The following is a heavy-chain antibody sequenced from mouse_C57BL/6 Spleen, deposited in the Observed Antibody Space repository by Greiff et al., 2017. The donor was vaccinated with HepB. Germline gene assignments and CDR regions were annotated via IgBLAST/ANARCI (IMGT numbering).Heavy chain of an antibody. V-gene: IGHV1-53*01. CDR1: GYTFTSYW. CDR3: ARGGGGYSWFAY. Sequence: QVQLQQPGTELVKPGASVKLSCKASGYTFTSYWMHWVKQRPGQGLEWIGNINPSNGGTNYNEKFKSKATLTVAKSSSTAYMQLSSLTSEDSAVYYCARGGGGYSWFAYWGQGTLVTVSA. J-gene: IGHJ3*01. D-gene: IGHD2-3*01. CDR2: INPSNGGT.